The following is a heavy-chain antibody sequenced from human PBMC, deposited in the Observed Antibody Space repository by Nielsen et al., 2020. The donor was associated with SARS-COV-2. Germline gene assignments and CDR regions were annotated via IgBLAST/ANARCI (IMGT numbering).Heavy chain of an antibody. V-gene: IGHV3-48*01. CDR2: ISSSSSTI. CDR3: ARDSQVFGVVTPIDY. D-gene: IGHD3-3*01. J-gene: IGHJ4*02. Sequence: GSLRLSCAASGFTFSSYSMNWVRQAPGKGLEWVSYISSSSSTIYYADSVKGRFTISRDNAKNSLYLQMNSLRAEDTAVYYCARDSQVFGVVTPIDYWGQGTLVTVSS. CDR1: GFTFSSYS.